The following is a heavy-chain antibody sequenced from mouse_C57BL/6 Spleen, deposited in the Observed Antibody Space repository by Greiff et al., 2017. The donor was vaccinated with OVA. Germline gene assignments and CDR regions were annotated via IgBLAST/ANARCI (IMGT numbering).Heavy chain of an antibody. V-gene: IGHV1-53*01. J-gene: IGHJ1*03. CDR2: INPSNGGT. Sequence: VQLQQPGTELVKPGASVKLSCKASGYTFTSYWMHWVKQRPGQGLEWIGNINPSNGGTNYNEKFKSKATLTVDKSSSTAYMQLRSLTSEDSAVYYCSRSRAYYSNSGGYFDVWGTGTTVTVSA. CDR3: SRSRAYYSNSGGYFDV. CDR1: GYTFTSYW. D-gene: IGHD2-5*01.